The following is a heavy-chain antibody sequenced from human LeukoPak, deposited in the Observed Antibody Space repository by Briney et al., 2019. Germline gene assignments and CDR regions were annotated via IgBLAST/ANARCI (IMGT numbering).Heavy chain of an antibody. CDR3: ARSKGPEFTVTISFDY. D-gene: IGHD4-17*01. CDR2: ISYDGSNK. V-gene: IGHV3-30*03. CDR1: GFTFRSYG. J-gene: IGHJ4*02. Sequence: GGSLRLSCAASGFTFRSYGMHWVRQAPGKGLEWVAVISYDGSNKHYADSVKGRFTISRDNSKNTVYLQMNSLRAEDTAVYYCARSKGPEFTVTISFDYWGQGTLVTVSS.